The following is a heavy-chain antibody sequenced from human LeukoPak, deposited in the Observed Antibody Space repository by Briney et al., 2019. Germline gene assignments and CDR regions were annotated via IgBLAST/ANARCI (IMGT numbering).Heavy chain of an antibody. J-gene: IGHJ3*02. CDR3: ARVDCSSTSCGGTHDAFDI. CDR1: GFTFDDYG. V-gene: IGHV3-20*01. D-gene: IGHD2-2*01. Sequence: GGSLRLSCAASGFTFDDYGMSWVRQAPGKGLEWVSGINWNGGSTGYADSVKGRFTISRDNAKNSLYLQMNSLRAEDTALYHCARVDCSSTSCGGTHDAFDIWGQGTMVTVSS. CDR2: INWNGGST.